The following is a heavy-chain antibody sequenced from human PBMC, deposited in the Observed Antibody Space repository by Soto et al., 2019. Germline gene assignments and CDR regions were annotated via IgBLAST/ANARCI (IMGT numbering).Heavy chain of an antibody. V-gene: IGHV4-30-4*01. CDR3: ARLVYDSSGYRPG. CDR2: IHYSGST. D-gene: IGHD3-22*01. J-gene: IGHJ4*02. CDR1: GGSISSGDYY. Sequence: SETLSLTCTVSGGSISSGDYYWSWIRQPPGKGLEWIGYIHYSGSTYHNPSLKSRVTISVDTSKNQFSLKLSSVTAADTAVYYCARLVYDSSGYRPGWGQGTLVTVSS.